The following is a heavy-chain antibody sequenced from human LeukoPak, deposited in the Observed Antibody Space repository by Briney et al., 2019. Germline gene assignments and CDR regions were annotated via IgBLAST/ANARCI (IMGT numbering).Heavy chain of an antibody. V-gene: IGHV3-23*01. CDR1: GFTFSDYA. CDR3: AKAGTIFGVVIYYYYYGMDV. D-gene: IGHD3-3*01. Sequence: PGGSLRLSCAASGFTFSDYAMTWVRQAPGKGLEWVSGISGSGGSTYYADSVKGRFTISRDNSKNTLYLHMNSLRAEDTAVYYCAKAGTIFGVVIYYYYYGMDVWGQGTTVTVSS. CDR2: ISGSGGST. J-gene: IGHJ6*02.